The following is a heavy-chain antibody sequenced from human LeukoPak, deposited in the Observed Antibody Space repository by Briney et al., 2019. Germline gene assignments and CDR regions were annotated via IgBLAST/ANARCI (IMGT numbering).Heavy chain of an antibody. V-gene: IGHV3-7*01. CDR3: ARTSGKQWLVRRLNYFDY. D-gene: IGHD6-19*01. Sequence: GGSLRLSCAASRFTFSSYWMSWVRQAPGKGLEWVANVKQDGSEKYYVDSVKGRFTISRDNAKNSLYLQMNSLRAEDTAVYYCARTSGKQWLVRRLNYFDYWGQGTLVTVSS. CDR1: RFTFSSYW. J-gene: IGHJ4*02. CDR2: VKQDGSEK.